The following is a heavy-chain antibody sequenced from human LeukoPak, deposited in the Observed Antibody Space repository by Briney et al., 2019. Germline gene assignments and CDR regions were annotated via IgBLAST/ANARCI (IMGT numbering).Heavy chain of an antibody. V-gene: IGHV3-33*01. CDR2: IWSDGSIK. D-gene: IGHD6-13*01. Sequence: GRSLRLSCAASGFTFSNYGMHWVRQAPGKGLEWFTVIWSDGSIKYYADSVKGRFTISRDNSKNTLYLQMNSLRAEDTAVYYCTWSSAYTNSWSSSYFDYWGQGTLVTVSS. J-gene: IGHJ4*02. CDR1: GFTFSNYG. CDR3: TWSSAYTNSWSSSYFDY.